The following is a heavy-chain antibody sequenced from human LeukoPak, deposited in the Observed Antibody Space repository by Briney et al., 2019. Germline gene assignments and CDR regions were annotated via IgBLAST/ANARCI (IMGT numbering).Heavy chain of an antibody. CDR3: ARGLTVGYDSSGYYPIYYYYYMDV. CDR1: GGSFSGYY. D-gene: IGHD3-22*01. CDR2: INHSGST. J-gene: IGHJ6*03. V-gene: IGHV4-34*01. Sequence: PSETLSLTCAVYGGSFSGYYWSWIRQPPGKGLEWSGEINHSGSTYYNPSLKSRVTISVDTSKNQFSLKLSSVTAADTAVYYCARGLTVGYDSSGYYPIYYYYYMDVWGKGTTVTVSS.